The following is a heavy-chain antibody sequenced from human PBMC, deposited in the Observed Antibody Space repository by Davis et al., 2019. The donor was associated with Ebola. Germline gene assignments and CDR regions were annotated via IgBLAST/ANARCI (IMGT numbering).Heavy chain of an antibody. D-gene: IGHD1-1*01. CDR1: GYTFTTYA. CDR3: ARAQFPTTSDH. CDR2: ISTYNGDT. Sequence: ASVKVSCKTSGYTFTTYAISWVRQAPGQGLEWMGWISTYNGDTNYAQKFQGRVTMTTETSTSTVYMGLWSLRSDDTAIYYCARAQFPTTSDHWGQGTLVSVSS. V-gene: IGHV1-18*04. J-gene: IGHJ4*02.